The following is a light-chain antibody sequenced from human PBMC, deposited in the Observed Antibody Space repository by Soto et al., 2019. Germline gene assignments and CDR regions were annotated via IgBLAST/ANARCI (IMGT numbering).Light chain of an antibody. CDR2: ENT. Sequence: QAVVTQPPSVSAAPGQKVTISCSGRNSNIGNNYVSWYQQFPGTAPKLLIYENTKRPSGIPDRFSGSKSGTSATLDITGLQTGDEADYCCGAWDNSLSAYVFGPGTKLTVL. CDR3: GAWDNSLSAYV. J-gene: IGLJ1*01. V-gene: IGLV1-51*02. CDR1: NSNIGNNY.